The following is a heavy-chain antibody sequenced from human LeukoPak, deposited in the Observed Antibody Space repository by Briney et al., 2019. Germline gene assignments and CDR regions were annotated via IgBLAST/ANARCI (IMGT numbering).Heavy chain of an antibody. CDR2: ISYDGSNK. CDR1: GFPFSSYW. J-gene: IGHJ6*02. CDR3: AKDRGSGWVYYYYGMDV. Sequence: PGGSLRLSCAASGFPFSSYWMHWVRQAPGKGLEWVAVISYDGSNKYYADSVKGRFTISRDNSKNTLYLQMNSLRAEDTAVYYCAKDRGSGWVYYYYGMDVWGQGTTVTVSS. V-gene: IGHV3-30*18. D-gene: IGHD6-19*01.